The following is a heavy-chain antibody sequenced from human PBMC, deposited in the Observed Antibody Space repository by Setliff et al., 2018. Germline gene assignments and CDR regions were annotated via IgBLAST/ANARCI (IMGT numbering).Heavy chain of an antibody. CDR2: IRGSGGST. CDR1: GLTFSSYA. Sequence: PGGSLRLSCVASGLTFSSYAMTWVRQAPGKGLEWLSAIRGSGGSTLYADSVRGRFTISRDNSKKTLYLQMNSLRAEDTAVYYCVKDVVGYSSTWPKRDYFDYWGQGTLVTVSS. V-gene: IGHV3-23*01. J-gene: IGHJ4*02. CDR3: VKDVVGYSSTWPKRDYFDY. D-gene: IGHD6-13*01.